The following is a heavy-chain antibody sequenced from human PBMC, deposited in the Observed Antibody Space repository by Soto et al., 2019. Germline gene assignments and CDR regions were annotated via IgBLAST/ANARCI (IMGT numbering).Heavy chain of an antibody. Sequence: QVQLVESGGGVVQPGRSLRLSCAASGFTFSSYAMHWVRQAPGKGLEWVSVISYDGSNKYYADSVKGRFTNSRDKSKNTLYLQMNSLRAEDTDVYYCARERWEQDWFYPWGQGTLVTVSS. CDR1: GFTFSSYA. CDR3: ARERWEQDWFYP. CDR2: ISYDGSNK. D-gene: IGHD1-26*01. V-gene: IGHV3-30-3*01. J-gene: IGHJ5*02.